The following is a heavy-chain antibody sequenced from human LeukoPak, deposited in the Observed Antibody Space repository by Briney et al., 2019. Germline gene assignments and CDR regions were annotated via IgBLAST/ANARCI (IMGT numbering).Heavy chain of an antibody. CDR1: GGSFSGYY. Sequence: SKTLSLTCAVYGGSFSGYYWSWIRQPPGKGLEWIGEINHSGSTNYNPSLKSRVTISVDTSKNQFSLRLSSVTAADTGLYYCARKPKYSGRDYMDVWGKGTTVTVSS. J-gene: IGHJ6*03. V-gene: IGHV4-34*01. CDR3: ARKPKYSGRDYMDV. CDR2: INHSGST. D-gene: IGHD1-26*01.